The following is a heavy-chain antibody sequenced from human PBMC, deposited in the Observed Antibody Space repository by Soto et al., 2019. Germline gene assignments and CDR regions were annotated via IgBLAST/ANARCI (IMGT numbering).Heavy chain of an antibody. J-gene: IGHJ4*02. V-gene: IGHV1-69*06. CDR2: IIPIFGTA. D-gene: IGHD3-10*01. Sequence: GASVKVSCKASGGTFSSYAISWVRQAPGQGLEWMGGIIPIFGTANYAQKFQGRVTITADKSTSTAYMELSSLRSEDTAVYYCARVSDSGSGSYYGYWGQGTLVTVPQ. CDR3: ARVSDSGSGSYYGY. CDR1: GGTFSSYA.